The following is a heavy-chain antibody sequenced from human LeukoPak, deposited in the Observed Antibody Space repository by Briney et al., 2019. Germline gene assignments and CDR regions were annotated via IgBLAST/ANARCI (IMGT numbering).Heavy chain of an antibody. V-gene: IGHV3-23*01. J-gene: IGHJ4*02. Sequence: PGGSLRLSCAASGSTFSSYAMSWVRQAPGKGLEWVSAISGSGGSTYYADSVKGRFTISRDNSKNTLFLQMNSLRAEDTAVYYCAKVVNWSIDYWGQGTLVTVSS. D-gene: IGHD1-1*01. CDR3: AKVVNWSIDY. CDR1: GSTFSSYA. CDR2: ISGSGGST.